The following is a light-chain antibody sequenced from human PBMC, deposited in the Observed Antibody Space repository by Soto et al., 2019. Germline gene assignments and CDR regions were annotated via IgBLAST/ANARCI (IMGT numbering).Light chain of an antibody. J-gene: IGKJ2*01. CDR3: QQLNSYPIT. CDR2: VAS. V-gene: IGKV1-9*01. Sequence: DIQLTQSPSFLSASVGDRVTITCGACQGISTYVAWFQQKPGKAPNLLIYVASTLHSGVPSRFSGTGSGTEFTLTLSSLQPEDFATYYCQQLNSYPITFGQGTKLEIK. CDR1: QGISTY.